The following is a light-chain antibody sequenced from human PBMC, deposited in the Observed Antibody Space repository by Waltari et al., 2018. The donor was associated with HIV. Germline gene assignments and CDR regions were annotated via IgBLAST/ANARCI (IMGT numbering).Light chain of an antibody. Sequence: EIVMTQSPAILSVSPGERATLSCRASQSVANNLAWYQQKPGQPPSLLMYGASTRASGVPPRFSASGSGTEFTLTISSLQSEDFGVYYCQQYNNWPPYTFGHGTKLEIK. CDR2: GAS. CDR3: QQYNNWPPYT. CDR1: QSVANN. V-gene: IGKV3-15*01. J-gene: IGKJ2*01.